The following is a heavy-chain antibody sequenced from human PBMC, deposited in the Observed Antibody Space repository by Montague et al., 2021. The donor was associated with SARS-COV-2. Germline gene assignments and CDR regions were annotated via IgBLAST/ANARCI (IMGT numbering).Heavy chain of an antibody. Sequence: SETLSLTCSVSGDSFNYFYWSWIRQPPGKGLEWIGNISYTGSTNYNPSFKSRFTISVDTSENQFSLKVTSVTAADTAVYYCARNVVVAGCFDFWGHGTLVTVSS. V-gene: IGHV4-59*01. CDR2: ISYTGST. CDR1: GDSFNYFY. D-gene: IGHD2-15*01. CDR3: ARNVVVAGCFDF. J-gene: IGHJ4*03.